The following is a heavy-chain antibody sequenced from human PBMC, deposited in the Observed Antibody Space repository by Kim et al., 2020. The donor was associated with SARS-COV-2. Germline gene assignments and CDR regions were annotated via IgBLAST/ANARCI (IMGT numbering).Heavy chain of an antibody. J-gene: IGHJ4*02. CDR2: INPDGTAR. Sequence: GGSLRLSCAASGFTFSSYGMSWVRQAPGKGLEWVANINPDGTARFYADSVKGRFTISRDNAEISLYLQMNNLRAEDTAVYYCSTKIDWGEGTLVTVSA. CDR3: STKID. CDR1: GFTFSSYG. V-gene: IGHV3-7*01.